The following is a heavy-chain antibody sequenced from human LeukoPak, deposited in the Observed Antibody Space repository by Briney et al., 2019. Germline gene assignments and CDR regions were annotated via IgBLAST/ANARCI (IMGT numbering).Heavy chain of an antibody. CDR2: IKQEGSEK. Sequence: PGGSLRLSCAASGFTFSSYWMSWVRQAPGKGLEGVANIKQEGSEKYYVDSVKGRFTISRDNAKNSLYLQVNSLRAEDTAVYYCARLGNWGGNAFDIWGQGTMVTVSS. D-gene: IGHD7-27*01. CDR1: GFTFSSYW. J-gene: IGHJ3*02. V-gene: IGHV3-7*01. CDR3: ARLGNWGGNAFDI.